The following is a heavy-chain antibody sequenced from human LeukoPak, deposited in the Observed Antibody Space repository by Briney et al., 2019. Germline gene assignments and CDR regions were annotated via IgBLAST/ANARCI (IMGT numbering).Heavy chain of an antibody. CDR3: AKESAIGFMVRGVITDY. V-gene: IGHV3-23*01. CDR2: ISGSGGST. Sequence: GGSLRLSCAASGFTFSSYAMSWVRQAPGKGLEWVSAISGSGGSTYYADSVKGRFTISRDNSKNTLYLQMNSLRAEDTAVYYCAKESAIGFMVRGVITDYWGQGTLVTVSS. J-gene: IGHJ4*02. D-gene: IGHD3-10*01. CDR1: GFTFSSYA.